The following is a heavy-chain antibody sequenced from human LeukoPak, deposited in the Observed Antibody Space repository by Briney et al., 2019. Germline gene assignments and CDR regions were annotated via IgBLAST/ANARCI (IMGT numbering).Heavy chain of an antibody. V-gene: IGHV3-21*01. CDR1: GFTFSSYS. Sequence: PGGSLRLSCAASGFTFSSYSMNWVRQAPGKGLEWVSSISSSSSYIYYADSVKGRFIISRDNAKNSLYLQMNSLRAEDTAVYYCARGAAAAIRGTLFDYWGQGTLVTVSS. D-gene: IGHD2-2*02. CDR3: ARGAAAAIRGTLFDY. CDR2: ISSSSSYI. J-gene: IGHJ4*02.